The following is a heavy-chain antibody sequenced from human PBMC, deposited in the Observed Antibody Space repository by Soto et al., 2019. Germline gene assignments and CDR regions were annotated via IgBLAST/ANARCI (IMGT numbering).Heavy chain of an antibody. CDR3: AKDRLPYSGYDYYYFDY. J-gene: IGHJ4*02. D-gene: IGHD5-12*01. Sequence: GGSLRLSCAASGFTFSSYAMSWVRQAPGKGLEWVSAISGSGGSTYYADSVKGRFTISRDNSKNTLYLQMNGLRAEDTAVYYCAKDRLPYSGYDYYYFDYWGQGTLVTVSS. CDR1: GFTFSSYA. CDR2: ISGSGGST. V-gene: IGHV3-23*01.